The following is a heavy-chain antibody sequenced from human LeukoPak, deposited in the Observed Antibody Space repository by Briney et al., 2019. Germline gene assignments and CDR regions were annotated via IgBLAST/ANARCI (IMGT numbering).Heavy chain of an antibody. Sequence: PSETLSLTCTVSGGSISSYYWSWIRQPPGKGLEWIGYIYYSGSANYNPSLKSRVTISVDTSKNQFSLKLSPVTAADTAVYYCARVGVDYSGNIIKYFFDYWGQGTLVTVSS. CDR2: IYYSGSA. J-gene: IGHJ4*02. V-gene: IGHV4-59*01. D-gene: IGHD4-23*01. CDR3: ARVGVDYSGNIIKYFFDY. CDR1: GGSISSYY.